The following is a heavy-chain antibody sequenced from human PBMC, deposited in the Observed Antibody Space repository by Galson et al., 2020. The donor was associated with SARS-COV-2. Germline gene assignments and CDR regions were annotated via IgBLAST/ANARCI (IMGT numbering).Heavy chain of an antibody. D-gene: IGHD3-10*01. J-gene: IGHJ5*02. Sequence: ASVKVSCKASGYTFTGYYMHWVRQAPGQGLEWMGWINPNSGGTNYAQKFQGRVTMTRDTSISTAYMELSRLRSDDTAVYYCAREVTMVRGVGTNNWFDPWGQGTLVTVSS. CDR1: GYTFTGYY. V-gene: IGHV1-2*02. CDR2: INPNSGGT. CDR3: AREVTMVRGVGTNNWFDP.